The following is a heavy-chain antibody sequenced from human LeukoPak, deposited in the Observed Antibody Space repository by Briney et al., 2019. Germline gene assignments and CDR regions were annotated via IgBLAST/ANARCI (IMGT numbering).Heavy chain of an antibody. CDR2: IHGGGTT. D-gene: IGHD6-19*01. V-gene: IGHV3-66*01. J-gene: IGHJ5*02. CDR1: GFSVRSNY. Sequence: GRSLRLSCPASGFSVRSNYMSWVRQPPGKRLESLAVIHGGGTTLYADSVKGRFTISRDDSKNTLSLQMNSLRDEDTALYYCVKSYSGWTGQSWGQGTQVTVSS. CDR3: VKSYSGWTGQS.